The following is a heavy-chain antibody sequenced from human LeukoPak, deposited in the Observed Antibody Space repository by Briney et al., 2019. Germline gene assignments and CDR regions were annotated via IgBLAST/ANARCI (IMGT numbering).Heavy chain of an antibody. CDR2: IYYSGST. CDR1: GGSISSSSYY. CDR3: ARGHVAAAGRLGY. V-gene: IGHV4-39*07. Sequence: PSETLSLTCTVSGGSISSSSYYWGWIRQPPGKGLEWIGSIYYSGSTYYNPSLKSRVTISVDTSKNQFSLKLSSVTAADTAVYYCARGHVAAAGRLGYWGQGTLVTVSS. D-gene: IGHD6-13*01. J-gene: IGHJ4*02.